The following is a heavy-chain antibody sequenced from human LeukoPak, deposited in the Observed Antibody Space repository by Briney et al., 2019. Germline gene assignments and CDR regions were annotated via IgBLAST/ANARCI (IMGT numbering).Heavy chain of an antibody. CDR1: GFTVSSSF. D-gene: IGHD3-22*01. J-gene: IGHJ4*02. CDR3: TTDLNARGNYYDSSGYVSTIDY. CDR2: IESKTDGGTT. V-gene: IGHV3-15*04. Sequence: GGSLRLSRVGSGFTVSSSFMSWVRQAPGKGLEWVGRIESKTDGGTTDYAAPVKGRFTISGDDSKNTLYLQMNSLKTEDTAVYYCTTDLNARGNYYDSSGYVSTIDYWGQGTLVTVSS.